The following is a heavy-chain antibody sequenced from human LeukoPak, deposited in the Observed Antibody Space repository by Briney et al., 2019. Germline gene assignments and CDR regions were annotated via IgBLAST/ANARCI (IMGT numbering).Heavy chain of an antibody. D-gene: IGHD3-22*01. J-gene: IGHJ4*02. CDR3: ARASPYYDTYLGLY. V-gene: IGHV1-18*01. CDR2: ISAYTGNT. CDR1: RYTFTSYG. Sequence: ASVKVSCKASRYTFTSYGITWVRQAPGQGLEWMGWISAYTGNTNYAQKLQGRVTMTTDTSTSTAYMELRSLRSDDTAVYYCARASPYYDTYLGLYWGQGTLVTVSS.